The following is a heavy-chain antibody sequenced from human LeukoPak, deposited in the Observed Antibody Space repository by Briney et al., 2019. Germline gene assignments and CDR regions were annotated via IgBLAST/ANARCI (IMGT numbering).Heavy chain of an antibody. V-gene: IGHV3-20*04. CDR2: LNWNGGST. J-gene: IGHJ4*02. CDR3: VRDMGYYDKV. Sequence: GGSLRLSCAASGFTFEDNGMSWVRQAPGKGLEWVSGLNWNGGSTGYADSVKGRFTISRDNARNSLYLQMNSLRAEDTAIYYCVRDMGYYDKVWGQGTLVTVSS. D-gene: IGHD3-22*01. CDR1: GFTFEDNG.